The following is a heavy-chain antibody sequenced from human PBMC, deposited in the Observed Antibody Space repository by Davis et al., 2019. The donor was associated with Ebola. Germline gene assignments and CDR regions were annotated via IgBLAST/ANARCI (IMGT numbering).Heavy chain of an antibody. V-gene: IGHV3-23*01. CDR1: GFTFSSYA. J-gene: IGHJ4*02. D-gene: IGHD6-13*01. Sequence: GESLKISCAASGFTFSSYAMSWVRQAPGKGLEWVSAISGSGGSTYYADSVKGRFTISRDNSKNTLYLQMNSLRAEDTAVYYCAKCMSAAGQVDYWGQGTLVTVSS. CDR2: ISGSGGST. CDR3: AKCMSAAGQVDY.